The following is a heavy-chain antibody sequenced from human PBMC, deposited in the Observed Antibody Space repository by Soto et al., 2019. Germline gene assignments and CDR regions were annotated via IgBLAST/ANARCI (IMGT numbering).Heavy chain of an antibody. CDR3: TRGPEYGSDRP. Sequence: GGSLRLSCAASGFTFSSYSMNWVRQAPGKGLEWVSSISHSSNYIYYADSVKGRFTISRDNAKNSLYLQMNSLRAEDTAVYYCTRGPEYGSDRPWGQGTLVTVSS. V-gene: IGHV3-21*01. D-gene: IGHD3-10*01. J-gene: IGHJ5*02. CDR1: GFTFSSYS. CDR2: ISHSSNYI.